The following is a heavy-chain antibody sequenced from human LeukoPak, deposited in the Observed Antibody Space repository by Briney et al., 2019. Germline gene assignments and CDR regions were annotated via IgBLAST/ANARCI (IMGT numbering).Heavy chain of an antibody. CDR3: AKAPELYYDILTGYFDY. CDR2: ISGSGGST. Sequence: GGSLRLSCAASGFTFSSYAMSWVRQAPGKGLEWVSAISGSGGSTYYADSVKGRFTISRDNSKNTLYLQMNSLRAEDTAVYYCAKAPELYYDILTGYFDYWGQGTLVTVSS. V-gene: IGHV3-23*01. D-gene: IGHD3-9*01. CDR1: GFTFSSYA. J-gene: IGHJ4*02.